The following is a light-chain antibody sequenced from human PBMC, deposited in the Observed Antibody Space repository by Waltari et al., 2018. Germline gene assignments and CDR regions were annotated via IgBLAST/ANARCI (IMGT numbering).Light chain of an antibody. J-gene: IGKJ1*01. CDR2: ASS. CDR1: ESISNY. V-gene: IGKV1-39*01. CDR3: QQSYNFPRT. Sequence: DIQMTQSPSSLSASVGDRITITCRASESISNYLKWYQQRPGKAPKLLIYASSSLQSGVPSRFSGSGSGTDFTLTISSLQPEDFATYYCQQSYNFPRTFGQGTKVEIK.